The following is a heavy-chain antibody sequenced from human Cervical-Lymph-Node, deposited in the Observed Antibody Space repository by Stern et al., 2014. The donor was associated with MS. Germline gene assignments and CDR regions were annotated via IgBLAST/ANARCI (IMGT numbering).Heavy chain of an antibody. V-gene: IGHV3-30*18. D-gene: IGHD6-19*01. Sequence: VQLVESGGGVVQPGRSLRLSCAASGFTFSSYGMHWVRQAPGKGLEWVAVISYDGSNKYYADSVKGRFTISRDNSKNTLYLQMNSLIAEDTAVYYCAKGGARYSSGWNWFDPWGQGTLVTVSS. CDR2: ISYDGSNK. CDR1: GFTFSSYG. CDR3: AKGGARYSSGWNWFDP. J-gene: IGHJ5*02.